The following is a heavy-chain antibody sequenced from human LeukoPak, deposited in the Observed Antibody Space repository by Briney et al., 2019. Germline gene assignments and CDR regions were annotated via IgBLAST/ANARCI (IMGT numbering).Heavy chain of an antibody. J-gene: IGHJ4*02. D-gene: IGHD5-18*01. CDR2: IYYSGST. CDR3: AGRKNTAMGY. CDR1: GGSISSYY. Sequence: PSETLSLTCTVSGGSISSYYWSWIRQPPGKGLEWIGYIYYSGSTNYNPSLKSRVTISVDTSKNQSSLKLSSVTAADTAVYYCAGRKNTAMGYWGQGTLVTVSS. V-gene: IGHV4-59*01.